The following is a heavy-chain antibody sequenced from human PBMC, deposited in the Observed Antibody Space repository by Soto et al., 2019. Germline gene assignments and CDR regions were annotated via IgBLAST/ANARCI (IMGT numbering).Heavy chain of an antibody. CDR3: ARGPEDSDVPRWDY. J-gene: IGHJ4*02. D-gene: IGHD1-26*01. CDR1: GYNLNQYY. V-gene: IGHV1-46*02. Sequence: QVQLMQSGAEVRKPGASVRLSCETSGYNLNQYYIHWVRQAPGQGLEWMGIINLRGGTTEYAHKFRGRVTVTGDTSTKMAYMELRSLRSEDTAMYFCARGPEDSDVPRWDYWGQGTLVTVSS. CDR2: INLRGGTT.